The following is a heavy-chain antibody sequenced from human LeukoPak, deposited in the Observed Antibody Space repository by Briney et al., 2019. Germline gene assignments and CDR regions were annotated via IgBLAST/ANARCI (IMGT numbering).Heavy chain of an antibody. V-gene: IGHV3-48*04. D-gene: IGHD4-17*01. Sequence: GGSLRLPCAASGFTFSTYNMIWVRQAPGKGLEWVSCLSSSSSTVYYADSVKGRFTISRDNAKNSLDLEMNSLKPEDTAVYYCARRTSTVTTFDYWGQGILVTVSS. J-gene: IGHJ4*02. CDR3: ARRTSTVTTFDY. CDR1: GFTFSTYN. CDR2: LSSSSSTV.